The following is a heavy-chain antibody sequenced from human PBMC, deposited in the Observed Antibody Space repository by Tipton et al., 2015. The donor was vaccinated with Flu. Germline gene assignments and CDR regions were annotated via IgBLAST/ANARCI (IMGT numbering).Heavy chain of an antibody. D-gene: IGHD3-22*01. Sequence: LRLSCTVSGGSISSGSYYWGWIRQPPGKGLEWIGSIYYSGSTYYNPSLKSRVTISVDTSKNQFSLKLSSVTAADTAVYYCARLRANYYDSSGYSDYWGQGTLVTVSS. CDR1: GGSISSGSYY. V-gene: IGHV4-39*07. CDR3: ARLRANYYDSSGYSDY. CDR2: IYYSGST. J-gene: IGHJ4*02.